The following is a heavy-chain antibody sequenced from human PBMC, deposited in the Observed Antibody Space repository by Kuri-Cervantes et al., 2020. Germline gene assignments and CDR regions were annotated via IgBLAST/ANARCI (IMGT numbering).Heavy chain of an antibody. V-gene: IGHV3-11*04. Sequence: GGSLRLSCAASGFTFSDYYMSWIRQAPGKGLEWVSYISSSGSTIYYADSVKGRFTISRDNAKNSLYLQMNSLRAEDTAVYYCAKERSYGDYVFDYGMDVWGQGTTVTVSS. CDR2: ISSSGSTI. CDR3: AKERSYGDYVFDYGMDV. D-gene: IGHD4-17*01. CDR1: GFTFSDYY. J-gene: IGHJ6*02.